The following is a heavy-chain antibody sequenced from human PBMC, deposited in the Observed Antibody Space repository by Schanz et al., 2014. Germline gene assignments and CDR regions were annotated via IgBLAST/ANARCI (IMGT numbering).Heavy chain of an antibody. D-gene: IGHD2-2*01. Sequence: QVRLVQSGGEMKKPGASVKVSCKASGYTFTGYYMHWVRQAPGQGLEWMGWINPNSGTTNYAQKVQGRVTMTTDTSKGTAYMELRSLRSDDTAVYYCARDRRRYCSTASCLHDNWFDPWGQGTLVIVSS. J-gene: IGHJ5*02. CDR2: INPNSGTT. CDR1: GYTFTGYY. CDR3: ARDRRRYCSTASCLHDNWFDP. V-gene: IGHV1-2*02.